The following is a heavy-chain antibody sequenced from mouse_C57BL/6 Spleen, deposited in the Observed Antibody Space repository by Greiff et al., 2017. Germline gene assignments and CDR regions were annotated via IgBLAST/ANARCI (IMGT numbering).Heavy chain of an antibody. CDR3: ARNRLTAQVFYAKDY. D-gene: IGHD3-2*02. Sequence: QVQLKQSGPGLVQPSQSLSITCTVSGFSLTSYGVHWVRQSPGKGLEWLGVIWSGGSTAYNAAFISSLSISKDNSKSQVFFKMNSLQADDTAIYYCARNRLTAQVFYAKDYWGQGTSVTVSS. CDR1: GFSLTSYG. CDR2: IWSGGST. V-gene: IGHV2-2*01. J-gene: IGHJ4*01.